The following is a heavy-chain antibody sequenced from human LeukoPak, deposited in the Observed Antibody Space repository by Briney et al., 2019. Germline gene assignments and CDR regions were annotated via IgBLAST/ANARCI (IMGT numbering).Heavy chain of an antibody. CDR1: GGSISSSTYY. Sequence: SETLSLTCTVSGGSISSSTYYWGWIRQPPGKGLEWIGSIFYPGSTYYNPSLKSRVTISVDTSKNQFSLKLSSVTAADTAVYYCARVSGGQLPYFDYWGQGTLVTVSS. J-gene: IGHJ4*02. CDR3: ARVSGGQLPYFDY. D-gene: IGHD1-1*01. CDR2: IFYPGST. V-gene: IGHV4-39*01.